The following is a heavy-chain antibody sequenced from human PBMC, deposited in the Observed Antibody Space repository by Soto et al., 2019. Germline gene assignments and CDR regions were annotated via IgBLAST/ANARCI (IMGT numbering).Heavy chain of an antibody. V-gene: IGHV4-30-4*01. Sequence: QVQLQESGPGLVKPSQTLSLTCTVSGGSISSGDYYWSWIRQPPGKGLEWIGYIYYSGSTYYNPSLXRXVXRXXATSKNQCSLTLSPVTAADTAVYYCARATPVVTDVWGQGTTVTVSS. CDR3: ARATPVVTDV. CDR2: IYYSGST. CDR1: GGSISSGDYY. J-gene: IGHJ6*02. D-gene: IGHD5-18*01.